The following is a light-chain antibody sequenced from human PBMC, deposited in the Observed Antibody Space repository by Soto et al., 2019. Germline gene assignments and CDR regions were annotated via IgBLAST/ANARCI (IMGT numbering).Light chain of an antibody. Sequence: DIQITQSPSTLSASVGVRVTITCRASQSISSSLAWYQQKPGKAPKLLIYRASNLQSGVPSRFSGSGSGTEFTLTITSLQPDDFATYYCQQYNSYSRTFGQGTKVDIK. CDR3: QQYNSYSRT. CDR1: QSISSS. CDR2: RAS. V-gene: IGKV1-5*03. J-gene: IGKJ1*01.